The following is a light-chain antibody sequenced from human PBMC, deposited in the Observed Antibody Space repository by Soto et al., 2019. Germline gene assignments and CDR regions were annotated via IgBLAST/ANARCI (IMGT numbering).Light chain of an antibody. Sequence: QSVLTQPPSVSGAPGQRVTISCTGSSSNIGAGYDVHWYQQLPGTAPKLLIYGNSNRPSGVPDRLSGSKSGTSASLAITGFQAEDEADYYCQSYNSSLRGWVFGGGTKRTVL. CDR3: QSYNSSLRGWV. CDR2: GNS. V-gene: IGLV1-40*01. J-gene: IGLJ3*02. CDR1: SSNIGAGYD.